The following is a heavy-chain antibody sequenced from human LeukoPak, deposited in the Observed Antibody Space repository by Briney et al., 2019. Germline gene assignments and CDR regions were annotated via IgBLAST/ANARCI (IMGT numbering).Heavy chain of an antibody. CDR3: ARAGVVAAAFDY. D-gene: IGHD6-13*01. Sequence: SETLSLTCAVYGGSFSGYYWSWIRQPPGKGLEWIREINHSGSTNYNPSLKSRVTISVDTSKNQFSLKLSSVTAADTAVYYCARAGVVAAAFDYWGQGTLVTVSS. J-gene: IGHJ4*02. CDR1: GGSFSGYY. V-gene: IGHV4-34*01. CDR2: INHSGST.